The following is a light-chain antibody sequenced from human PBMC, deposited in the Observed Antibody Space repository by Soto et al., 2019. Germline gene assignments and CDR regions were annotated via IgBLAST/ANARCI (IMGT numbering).Light chain of an antibody. CDR3: QQYVSSPYT. V-gene: IGKV3-20*01. CDR2: GAS. Sequence: EIVLTQSTGTLSLSPGERATLSCRPSQSVSSSYLAWYQQKPGQAPRLLIYGASSRVTGIPDRFSGSGSGTDFPLNISRLEPEDFSLYYCQQYVSSPYTFGQGTKLEIK. CDR1: QSVSSSY. J-gene: IGKJ2*01.